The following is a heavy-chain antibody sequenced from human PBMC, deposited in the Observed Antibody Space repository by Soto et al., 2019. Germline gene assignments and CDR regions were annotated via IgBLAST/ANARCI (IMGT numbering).Heavy chain of an antibody. Sequence: QVQLVQSGAEVKKPGSSVKVSCKASGGTFSSHVFNWVRQAPGQGLEWMGGIMPIIGTATYAQKFQSRVTITADESTSTAYMELSSVRSEDTSVYYCARDLEFRDGNISHLDYWGQGTLVTVSS. D-gene: IGHD3-10*01. CDR2: IMPIIGTA. J-gene: IGHJ4*02. CDR1: GGTFSSHV. V-gene: IGHV1-69*01. CDR3: ARDLEFRDGNISHLDY.